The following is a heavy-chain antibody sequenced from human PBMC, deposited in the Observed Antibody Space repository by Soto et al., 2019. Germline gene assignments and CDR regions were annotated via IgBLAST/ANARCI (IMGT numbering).Heavy chain of an antibody. CDR3: ARDLYGGCSYGHGDS. J-gene: IGHJ1*01. V-gene: IGHV3-7*01. CDR2: IKQDGSKA. Sequence: GGSLRLSCVASGFAFWGDWMSWVRQAPGKGLEWVANIKQDGSKAQYLESVRARFTISRDNSKSSAYLQMNSPRAEDTALYYCARDLYGGCSYGHGDSWGQGTLVTVSS. CDR1: GFAFWGDW. D-gene: IGHD2-8*01.